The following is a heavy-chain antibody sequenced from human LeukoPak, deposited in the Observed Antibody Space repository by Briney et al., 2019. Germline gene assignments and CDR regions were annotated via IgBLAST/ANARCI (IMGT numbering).Heavy chain of an antibody. J-gene: IGHJ3*02. CDR2: IYHSGST. CDR1: GYSISSGYY. D-gene: IGHD2-21*01. Sequence: SETLSLTCTVSGYSISSGYYWGWIRQPPGKGLEWIGSIYHSGSTYYNPSLKSRVTISVDTSKNQFSLKLSSVTAADTAVYYCASMSDFGPTTIRFDIWGQGTMVTVSS. CDR3: ASMSDFGPTTIRFDI. V-gene: IGHV4-38-2*02.